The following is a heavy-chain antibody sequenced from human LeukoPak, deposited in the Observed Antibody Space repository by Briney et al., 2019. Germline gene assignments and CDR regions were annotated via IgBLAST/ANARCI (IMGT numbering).Heavy chain of an antibody. CDR3: ARGLFTGGTYFGF. J-gene: IGHJ4*02. Sequence: GGSLRLSCAASGFTFNTYAMHWVRQAPGKGLEWVAVISYDGSNKKYGDSVKGRLTISRDNSKNTLYLQMNSLRAEDTAVYYCARGLFTGGTYFGFWGQGTLVTVSP. CDR1: GFTFNTYA. CDR2: ISYDGSNK. D-gene: IGHD1-26*01. V-gene: IGHV3-30-3*01.